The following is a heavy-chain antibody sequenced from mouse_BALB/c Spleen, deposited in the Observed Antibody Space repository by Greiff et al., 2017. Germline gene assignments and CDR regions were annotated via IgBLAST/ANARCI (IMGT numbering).Heavy chain of an antibody. CDR3: ARDYYYGSSFPAWFAY. D-gene: IGHD1-1*01. V-gene: IGHV5-6-3*01. J-gene: IGHJ3*01. CDR2: INSNGGST. Sequence: EVHLVESGGGLVQPGGSLKLSCAASGFTFSSYGMSWVRQTPDKRLELVATINSNGGSTYYPDSVKGRFTISRDNAKNTLYLQMSSLKSEDTAMYYCARDYYYGSSFPAWFAYWGQGTLVTVSA. CDR1: GFTFSSYG.